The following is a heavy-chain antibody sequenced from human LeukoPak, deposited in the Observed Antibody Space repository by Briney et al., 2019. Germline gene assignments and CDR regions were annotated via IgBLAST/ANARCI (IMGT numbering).Heavy chain of an antibody. J-gene: IGHJ4*02. V-gene: IGHV1-18*01. D-gene: IGHD6-13*01. CDR2: ISGYNGHT. Sequence: ASVKVSCKASGYTFSNYGITWVRQAPGQGLEWMGWISGYNGHTYYAQNLQGRVTMTTDTSTSTVYMELRSLRSDDTAMYYCARRSSWTLDYWGQGTLVTVSS. CDR1: GYTFSNYG. CDR3: ARRSSWTLDY.